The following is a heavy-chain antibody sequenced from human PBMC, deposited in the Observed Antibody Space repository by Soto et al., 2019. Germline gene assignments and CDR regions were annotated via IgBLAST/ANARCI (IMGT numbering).Heavy chain of an antibody. CDR3: ARVLPTMFGVVGVKNYYCYMAV. J-gene: IGHJ6*03. V-gene: IGHV3-66*01. CDR1: GFTVSSNY. Sequence: EVQLVESGGGLVQPGGSLRLSCAASGFTVSSNYMSWVRQAPGKGLEWVSVIYSGGSTYYADSVKGRFTISRDNSKNTLYLQMNSLRADDTAVYYCARVLPTMFGVVGVKNYYCYMAVWCKGTTVTVSS. D-gene: IGHD3-3*01. CDR2: IYSGGST.